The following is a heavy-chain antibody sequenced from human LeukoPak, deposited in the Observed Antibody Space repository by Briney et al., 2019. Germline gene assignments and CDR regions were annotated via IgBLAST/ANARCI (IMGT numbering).Heavy chain of an antibody. Sequence: RGESLKISCKGSGYNFTTYWIGWVRQMPGKGLEWMGLIYPGDSDTRYSPSFQGQVTISADKSISTAYLQWSSLKASDTAMYYCARRAKDYYYGMDVWGQGTTVTVSS. CDR1: GYNFTTYW. V-gene: IGHV5-51*01. CDR2: IYPGDSDT. CDR3: ARRAKDYYYGMDV. J-gene: IGHJ6*02.